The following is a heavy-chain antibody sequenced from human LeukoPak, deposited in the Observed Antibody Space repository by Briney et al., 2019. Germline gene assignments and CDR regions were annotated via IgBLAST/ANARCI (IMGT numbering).Heavy chain of an antibody. CDR2: ISSSSSYI. CDR3: ASCRDGYNSNY. D-gene: IGHD5-24*01. CDR1: GFTFSSYA. Sequence: PGGSLRLSCAASGFTFSSYAMSWVRQAPGKGLEWVSSISSSSSYIYYADSVKGRFTISRDNAKNSLYLQMNSLRAEDTAVYYCASCRDGYNSNYWGQGTLVTVSS. V-gene: IGHV3-21*01. J-gene: IGHJ4*02.